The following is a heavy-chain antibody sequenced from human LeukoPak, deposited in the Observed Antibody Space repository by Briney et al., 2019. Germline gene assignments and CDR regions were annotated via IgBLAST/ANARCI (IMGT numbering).Heavy chain of an antibody. CDR2: IYPGDSDT. CDR3: ARGKRTANWNDVWFTSPLDY. D-gene: IGHD1-1*01. CDR1: AYIFSTYW. Sequence: PGESLKISCQGSAYIFSTYWIGWVRQMPGKGLEWMGIIYPGDSDTRYSPSFQGQVTISADKSISTAYLQWSSLKASDTAMYYCARGKRTANWNDVWFTSPLDYWGQGTLVTVSS. V-gene: IGHV5-51*01. J-gene: IGHJ4*02.